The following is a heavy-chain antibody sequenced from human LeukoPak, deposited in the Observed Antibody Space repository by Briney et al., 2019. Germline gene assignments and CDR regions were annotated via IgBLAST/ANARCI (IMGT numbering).Heavy chain of an antibody. J-gene: IGHJ1*01. V-gene: IGHV1-3*01. CDR2: INAGNGNT. Sequence: ASVKVSCKASGYTFTSYAMHRVRQAPGQRLEWMGWINAGNGNTKYSQKFQGRVTITRDTSASTAYMELSSLRSEDTAVYYCARAQKGYSYGYVYFQHWGQGTLVTVSS. CDR1: GYTFTSYA. D-gene: IGHD5-18*01. CDR3: ARAQKGYSYGYVYFQH.